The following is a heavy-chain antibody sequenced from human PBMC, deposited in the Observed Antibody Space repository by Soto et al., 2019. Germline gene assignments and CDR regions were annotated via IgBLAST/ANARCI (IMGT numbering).Heavy chain of an antibody. D-gene: IGHD2-21*01. Sequence: QVQLQESDPGLLKPSGTLFLTCAVSGASVSSGNWWSWVRQPPGKGLEWIGEMHPSGNTNYNPSLKSRVSVSVDMSKNQLSLHLNSLTAADTAVYFCARHGDYFFDFWGQGTLVTVSS. V-gene: IGHV4-4*02. J-gene: IGHJ4*02. CDR1: GASVSSGNW. CDR3: ARHGDYFFDF. CDR2: MHPSGNT.